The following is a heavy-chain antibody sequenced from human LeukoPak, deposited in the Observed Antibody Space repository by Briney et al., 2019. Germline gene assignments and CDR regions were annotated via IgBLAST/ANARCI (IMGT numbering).Heavy chain of an antibody. D-gene: IGHD1-7*01. CDR3: ARDFLELRSDY. V-gene: IGHV1-46*01. CDR2: INPSGGST. CDR1: GYTFTSYY. J-gene: IGHJ4*02. Sequence: ASVKVSCKASGYTFTSYYMHWVRQAPGQGLEWMGIINPSGGSTSYAQKFQGRVTMTRDMSTSTVYMELSSLRSEDTAVYFCARDFLELRSDYWGQGTLVTVSS.